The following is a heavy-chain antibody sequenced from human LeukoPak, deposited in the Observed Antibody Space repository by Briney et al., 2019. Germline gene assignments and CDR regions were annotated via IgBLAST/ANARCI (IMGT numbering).Heavy chain of an antibody. CDR2: IYYSGST. CDR3: ARGSPGSFDI. J-gene: IGHJ3*02. Sequence: SETLSLTCAVYGGSFSGYYWSWIRQPPGKGLEWIGYIYYSGSTDYNPSLKSRVTISVDTSKNQFSLKLTSVTAADTAVYYCARGSPGSFDIWGQGTVVTVSS. CDR1: GGSFSGYY. V-gene: IGHV4-59*01.